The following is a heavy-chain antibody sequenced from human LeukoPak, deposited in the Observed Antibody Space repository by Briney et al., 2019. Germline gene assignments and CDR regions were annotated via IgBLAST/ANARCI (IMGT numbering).Heavy chain of an antibody. Sequence: GGSLQISCKGSGYSFTSYWIGWVRQLPGKGLEWMGIIYPGDSDTRYSPSFQGQVTISADKSISTAYLQWSSLKASDTAMYYCARRAACSSTSCPIHFDYWGQGTLVTVSS. CDR2: IYPGDSDT. V-gene: IGHV5-51*01. CDR1: GYSFTSYW. CDR3: ARRAACSSTSCPIHFDY. D-gene: IGHD2-2*01. J-gene: IGHJ4*02.